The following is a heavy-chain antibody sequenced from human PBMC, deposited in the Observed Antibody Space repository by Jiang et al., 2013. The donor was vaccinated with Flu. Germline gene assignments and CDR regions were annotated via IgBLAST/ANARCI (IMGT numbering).Heavy chain of an antibody. CDR2: ISSSGSTI. D-gene: IGHD5-12*01. Sequence: VQLLESGGGLVKPGGSLRLSCAASGFTFSDYYMSWIRQAPGKGLEWVSYISSSGSTIYYADSVKGRFTISRDNAKNSLYLQMNSLRAEDTAVYYCAIRDIVATMPRHDFDYWGQGTLVTVSS. V-gene: IGHV3-11*01. J-gene: IGHJ4*02. CDR3: AIRDIVATMPRHDFDY. CDR1: GFTFSDYY.